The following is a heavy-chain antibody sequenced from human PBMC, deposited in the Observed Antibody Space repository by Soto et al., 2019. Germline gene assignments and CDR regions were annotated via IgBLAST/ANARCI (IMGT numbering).Heavy chain of an antibody. CDR1: GGSITTGGRY. CDR2: IYYSGNT. J-gene: IGHJ3*02. Sequence: QVRLQEWGPGLVKPSQTLSLKCSVSGGSITTGGRYWSWIRQLPGKGLEWIGDIYYSGNTYYNASLKSRVTISVKAAKTQLSLKLSSVTAAHTAVYYSAQVLVLAGVDGFDIWGQGRLVPVSS. V-gene: IGHV4-31*02. D-gene: IGHD6-19*01. CDR3: AQVLVLAGVDGFDI.